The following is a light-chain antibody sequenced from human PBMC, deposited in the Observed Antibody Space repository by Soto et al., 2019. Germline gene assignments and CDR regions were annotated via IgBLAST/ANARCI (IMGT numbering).Light chain of an antibody. V-gene: IGLV2-14*01. CDR3: SSYTNSSTFESV. J-gene: IGLJ1*01. CDR1: SSDVGGYNY. Sequence: QSALTQPASVSGSPGQSITISCTGTSSDVGGYNYVSWYQQHPGKVPKLMIYDVSHRPSGVSNRFSGSKSGNTASLTISGLQAEAEADYYCSSYTNSSTFESVFGTGTKLTVL. CDR2: DVS.